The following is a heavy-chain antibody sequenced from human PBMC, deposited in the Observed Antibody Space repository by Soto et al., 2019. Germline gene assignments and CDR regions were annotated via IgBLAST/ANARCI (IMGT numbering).Heavy chain of an antibody. CDR1: GFTFSSYA. V-gene: IGHV3-23*01. J-gene: IGHJ3*02. Sequence: GGSLRLSCAASGFTFSSYAMSWVRQAPGKGLEWVSAISGSGGSTYYAESVKGRFTISRDNSKNTLYLQMNSLRAEDTAVYYCAKDTSAYCSSTSCSAFDIWGQGTMVTVSS. D-gene: IGHD2-2*01. CDR3: AKDTSAYCSSTSCSAFDI. CDR2: ISGSGGST.